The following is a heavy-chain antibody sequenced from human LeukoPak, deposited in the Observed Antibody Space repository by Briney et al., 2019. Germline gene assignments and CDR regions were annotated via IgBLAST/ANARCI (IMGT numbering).Heavy chain of an antibody. CDR1: GGSISSYY. V-gene: IGHV4-59*01. CDR2: IYYSGST. D-gene: IGHD3-3*01. Sequence: SETLSLTCTVSGGSISSYYWSWIRQPPGKGLEWIGYIYYSGSTNYNPSLKSRVTISVDTSKNQFSLKLSSVTAADTAVHYCAGFYDFWSGSPTDAFDIWGQGTMVTVSS. J-gene: IGHJ3*02. CDR3: AGFYDFWSGSPTDAFDI.